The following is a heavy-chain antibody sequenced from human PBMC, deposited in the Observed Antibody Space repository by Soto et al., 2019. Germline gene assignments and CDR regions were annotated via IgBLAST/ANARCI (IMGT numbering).Heavy chain of an antibody. CDR3: ARDAPVALSVPNSIDV. CDR1: GGSISSGYY. D-gene: IGHD3-3*02. V-gene: IGHV4-31*03. J-gene: IGHJ6*02. CDR2: IYYSGNT. Sequence: SETLSLTCTVSGGSISSGYYWSWIRQHPVKGLEWIGYIYYSGNTYYNPSLKSRVSISLDTSKSQFSLKLDSVTAADTAVYYCARDAPVALSVPNSIDVWSQGTTVTVS.